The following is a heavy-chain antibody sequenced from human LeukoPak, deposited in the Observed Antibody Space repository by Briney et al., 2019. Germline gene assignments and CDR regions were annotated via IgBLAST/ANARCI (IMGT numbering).Heavy chain of an antibody. Sequence: GGSLRLSCAASGFTFSLNEMNWVRQAPGMGLEWVSYINGPATNIFYADSVKGRFTISRDNAKNSLYLQMNSLRVEDTAVYYCATTLSGWSPPQTSYYSYYMDVWGKGTTVTISS. CDR2: INGPATNI. D-gene: IGHD6-19*01. CDR1: GFTFSLNE. V-gene: IGHV3-48*03. CDR3: ATTLSGWSPPQTSYYSYYMDV. J-gene: IGHJ6*03.